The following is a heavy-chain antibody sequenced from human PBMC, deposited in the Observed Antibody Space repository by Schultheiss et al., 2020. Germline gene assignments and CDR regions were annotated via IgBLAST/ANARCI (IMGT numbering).Heavy chain of an antibody. J-gene: IGHJ4*02. CDR3: ARHDSSYSSSWYYFDY. V-gene: IGHV4-39*01. CDR2: IYHSGST. D-gene: IGHD6-13*01. Sequence: SETLSLTCTVSGGSISSGGYYWSWIRQHPGKGLEWIGYIYHSGSTYYNPSLKSRVTISVDTSKNQFSLKLSSVTAADTAVYYCARHDSSYSSSWYYFDYWGQGTLVTVSS. CDR1: GGSISSGGYY.